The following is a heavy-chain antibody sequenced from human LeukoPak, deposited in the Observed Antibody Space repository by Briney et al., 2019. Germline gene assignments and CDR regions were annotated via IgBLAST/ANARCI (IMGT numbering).Heavy chain of an antibody. CDR3: ARGKVHDY. V-gene: IGHV3-7*01. CDR1: GFTFNTYW. CDR2: IKQDGSGE. Sequence: GRSLRLSCAASGFTFNTYWMSWVRQAPGKGLEWVANIKQDGSGEFCVDSVKGRFTFSRDNAKNSLYLQMNSLRAEDTAMYYCARGKVHDYWGQGTPVIVSS. J-gene: IGHJ4*02.